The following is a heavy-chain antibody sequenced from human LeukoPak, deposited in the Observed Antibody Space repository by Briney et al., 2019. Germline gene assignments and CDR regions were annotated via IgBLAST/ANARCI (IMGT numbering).Heavy chain of an antibody. D-gene: IGHD5-24*01. CDR2: MNPNSGNT. Sequence: ASVKVSCKASGYTFTSYYINWVRQATGQGREWMGWMNPNSGNTGYAQKFQGRVTITRHTSINTAYMELSSLRSEDTAVYYCVRVRDGYNDAYDIWGQGTMVTVPS. V-gene: IGHV1-8*03. J-gene: IGHJ3*02. CDR1: GYTFTSYY. CDR3: VRVRDGYNDAYDI.